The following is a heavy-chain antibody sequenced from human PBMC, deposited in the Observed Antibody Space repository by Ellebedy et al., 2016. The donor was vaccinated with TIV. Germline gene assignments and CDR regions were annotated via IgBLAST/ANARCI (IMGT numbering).Heavy chain of an antibody. J-gene: IGHJ4*02. V-gene: IGHV3-23*01. Sequence: GESLKISXAASGFTFSSYALSWVRQAPGKGLEWVSAISGSGGTTNFADSVKGRLTISRDNSKNTLYLQMNSLRAEDTAVYYCAKARGVYCSGGTCYSDYWGQGTLVTVSS. CDR3: AKARGVYCSGGTCYSDY. CDR1: GFTFSSYA. D-gene: IGHD2-15*01. CDR2: ISGSGGTT.